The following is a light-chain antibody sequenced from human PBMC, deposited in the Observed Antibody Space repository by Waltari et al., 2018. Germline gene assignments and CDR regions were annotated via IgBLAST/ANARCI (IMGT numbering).Light chain of an antibody. V-gene: IGLV2-23*01. CDR2: ETT. J-gene: IGLJ3*02. CDR3: CSYGGYNTPWV. CDR1: SSDVGPYNL. Sequence: QSALTQPASVSGSPGQSITIPCTGTSSDVGPYNLVSWYQQHPGQAPKRIIYETTKRPSGVSNRFSGSKSGNTASLAVSGLQTEDEAEYYCCSYGGYNTPWVFGGGTKLTVL.